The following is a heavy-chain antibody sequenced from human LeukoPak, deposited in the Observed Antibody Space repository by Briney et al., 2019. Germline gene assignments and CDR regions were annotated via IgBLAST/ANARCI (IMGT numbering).Heavy chain of an antibody. CDR3: ALGGGMDTARRGADYGMDV. V-gene: IGHV1-2*02. CDR2: INPNSGGT. CDR1: GYTFTGYY. J-gene: IGHJ6*02. Sequence: ASVKVSCKASGYTFTGYYMHWVRQAPGQGLEWMGWINPNSGGTNYAQKFQGRVTMTRDTSISTAYMELSRLRSDDTAVYYCALGGGMDTARRGADYGMDVWGQGTTVTVSS. D-gene: IGHD5-18*01.